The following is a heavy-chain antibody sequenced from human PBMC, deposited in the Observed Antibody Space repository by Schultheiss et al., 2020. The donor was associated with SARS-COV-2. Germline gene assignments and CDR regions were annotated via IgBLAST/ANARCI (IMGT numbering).Heavy chain of an antibody. CDR3: AKGWASVNAFDI. CDR2: ISGSGGST. J-gene: IGHJ3*02. CDR1: GFTFSSYW. Sequence: GGSLRLSCAASGFTFSSYWMSWVRQAPGKGLEWVSAISGSGGSTYYADSVKGRFTISRDNSKNTLYLQMNSLRAEDTAVYYCAKGWASVNAFDIWGQGTMVTVSS. V-gene: IGHV3-23*01. D-gene: IGHD3-3*01.